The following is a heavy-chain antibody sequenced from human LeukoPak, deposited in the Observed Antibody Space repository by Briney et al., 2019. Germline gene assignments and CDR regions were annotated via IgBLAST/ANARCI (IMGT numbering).Heavy chain of an antibody. Sequence: GGSLRLSCAASGFTFSSYAMHWVRQAPGKGLEWVAVISYDGSNKYYADSVKGRFTISRDNAKNSLYLQMNSLRAEDTAVYYCARDRWDWNYGDYWGQGTLVTVSS. J-gene: IGHJ4*02. CDR3: ARDRWDWNYGDY. V-gene: IGHV3-30*04. CDR1: GFTFSSYA. CDR2: ISYDGSNK. D-gene: IGHD1-7*01.